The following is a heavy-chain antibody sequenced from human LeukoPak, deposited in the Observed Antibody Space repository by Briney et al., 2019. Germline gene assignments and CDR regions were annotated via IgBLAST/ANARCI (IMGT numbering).Heavy chain of an antibody. V-gene: IGHV1-24*01. CDR2: FYPEDGET. CDR1: GYTLTELS. CDR3: ATDQRGAGLGFRYGSGSYNGMDV. D-gene: IGHD3-10*01. Sequence: ASVTVSCKVSGYTLTELSMHWVRQVPGKGLEWMGGFYPEDGETLYAQKLQGRVTMTEDTSTDTAYMELSSLRSEDTAVYYCATDQRGAGLGFRYGSGSYNGMDVWGQGTTVTVSS. J-gene: IGHJ6*02.